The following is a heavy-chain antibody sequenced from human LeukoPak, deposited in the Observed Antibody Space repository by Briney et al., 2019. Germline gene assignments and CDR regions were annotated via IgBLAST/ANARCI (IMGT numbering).Heavy chain of an antibody. V-gene: IGHV3-23*01. CDR3: ARNSSSFTLGDDLDI. CDR1: GFTFISNA. J-gene: IGHJ3*02. D-gene: IGHD2-2*01. Sequence: GGSLRLSRAASGFTFISNAMTWVRQAPGKGLEWISAISGSAYSTSYADSVKGRFTISRDNSKNTLYLQMNSLRAEDTAIYYCARNSSSFTLGDDLDIWGQGTMVTVSS. CDR2: ISGSAYST.